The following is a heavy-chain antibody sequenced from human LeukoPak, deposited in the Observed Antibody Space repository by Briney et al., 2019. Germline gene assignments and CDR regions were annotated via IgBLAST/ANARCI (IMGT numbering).Heavy chain of an antibody. CDR2: INAGNGNT. CDR1: GYTFTSYA. D-gene: IGHD3-3*01. J-gene: IGHJ4*02. V-gene: IGHV1-3*01. Sequence: ASVKVSCKASGYTFTSYAMHWVRQAPGRRLEWMGWINAGNGNTKYSQKFQGRVTITRDTSASTAYMELSSLRSEDTAVYYCARDSSVSIWSFDFDYWGQGTLVTVSS. CDR3: ARDSSVSIWSFDFDY.